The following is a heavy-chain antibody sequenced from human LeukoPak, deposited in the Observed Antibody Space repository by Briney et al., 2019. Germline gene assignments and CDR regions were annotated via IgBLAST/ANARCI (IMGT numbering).Heavy chain of an antibody. CDR2: ISSSSTTI. J-gene: IGHJ4*02. V-gene: IGHV3-48*01. CDR3: ARDPDQGRGFDY. Sequence: GGSLTLSCAPSGFIFSRYSMSWVRQAPGKGLEWVSYISSSSTTIYYADSVKGRFTISRDNAKNSLYLQMNSLRVEDTAVYYCARDPDQGRGFDYWGQGTLVTASS. CDR1: GFIFSRYS. D-gene: IGHD2-2*01.